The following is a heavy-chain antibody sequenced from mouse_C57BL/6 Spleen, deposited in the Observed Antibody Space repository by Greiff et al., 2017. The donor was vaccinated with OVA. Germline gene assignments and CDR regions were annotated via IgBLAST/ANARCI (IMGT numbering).Heavy chain of an antibody. V-gene: IGHV1-18*01. D-gene: IGHD1-1*01. Sequence: EVQLQQSGPELVKPGASVKIPCKASGYTFTDYYMDWVKQSHGTSLEWIGDINPNNGGTIYNQKFKGKATLTVDKSSSTAYMELRSLTSEDTAFYYCARDIKGYFDVWGTGTTVTVSS. CDR2: INPNNGGT. CDR1: GYTFTDYY. CDR3: ARDIKGYFDV. J-gene: IGHJ1*03.